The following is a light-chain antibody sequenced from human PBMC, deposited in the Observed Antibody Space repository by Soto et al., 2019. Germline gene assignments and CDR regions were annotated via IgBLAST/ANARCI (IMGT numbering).Light chain of an antibody. CDR1: QSVLYRSDKRNY. CDR2: WAS. CDR3: QQYYSTPRT. J-gene: IGKJ1*01. Sequence: DIEVTQSPDSLAVSLGESATINCKSSQSVLYRSDKRNYLAWYQQRSGQPPKLLIYWASTRASGVPERFSGSGSGTDFSLTISSLQAEDVAIYYCQQYYSTPRTFGQGTRVEIK. V-gene: IGKV4-1*01.